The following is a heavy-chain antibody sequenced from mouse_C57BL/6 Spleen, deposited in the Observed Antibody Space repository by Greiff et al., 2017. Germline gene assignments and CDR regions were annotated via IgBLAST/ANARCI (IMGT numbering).Heavy chain of an antibody. D-gene: IGHD2-4*01. CDR1: GYTFTSYW. V-gene: IGHV1-64*01. Sequence: QVQLQQPGAELVTPGASVKLSCKASGYTFTSYWMHWVKQRPGQGLEWIGMIHPNSGSTNYNEKFKSKATLTVDKSSSTAYMQLSSLTSEDAAVYYCANDYTAFYSGDWGQGTTLTDSS. CDR3: ANDYTAFYSGD. J-gene: IGHJ2*01. CDR2: IHPNSGST.